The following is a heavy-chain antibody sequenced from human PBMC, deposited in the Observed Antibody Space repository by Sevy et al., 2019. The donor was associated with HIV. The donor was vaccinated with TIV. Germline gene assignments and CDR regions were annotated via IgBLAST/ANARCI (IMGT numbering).Heavy chain of an antibody. D-gene: IGHD1-1*01. CDR1: GFSLSTSGMR. J-gene: IGHJ3*01. CDR2: IDWDDDK. Sequence: SGPTLVKPTQTLTLTCSFSGFSLSTSGMRVSWIRQPPGKALEWLARIDWDDDKFYRTSLETRLTISKDTSKNQVVLTMTNVDPVDTATYYCARMSQQLGDSFDAWGQWTMVTASS. V-gene: IGHV2-70*04. CDR3: ARMSQQLGDSFDA.